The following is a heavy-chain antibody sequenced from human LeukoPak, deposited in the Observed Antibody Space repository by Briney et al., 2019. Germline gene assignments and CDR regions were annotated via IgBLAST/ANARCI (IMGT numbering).Heavy chain of an antibody. J-gene: IGHJ6*03. D-gene: IGHD1-14*01. Sequence: PSETLSLTCAVSGGSISSGGYSWSWIRQPPGKGLEWIGYIYYSGSTYYNPSLKSRVTISVDTSKNQFSLKLSSVTAADTAVYYCARAGLRNRYYYYYYMDVWGKGTTVTVSS. CDR1: GGSISSGGYS. CDR3: ARAGLRNRYYYYYYMDV. CDR2: IYYSGST. V-gene: IGHV4-30-4*07.